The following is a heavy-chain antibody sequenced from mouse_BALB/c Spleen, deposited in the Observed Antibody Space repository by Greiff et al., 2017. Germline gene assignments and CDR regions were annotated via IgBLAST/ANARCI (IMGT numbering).Heavy chain of an antibody. CDR2: ISDGGSYT. Sequence: EVKLMESGGGLVKPGGSLKLSCAASGFTFSDYYMYWVRQTPEKRLEWVATISDGGSYTYYPDSVKGRFTISRDNAKNNLYLQMSSLKSEDTAMYYCARDSRLYYGYPRGYFDVWGAGTTVTVSS. D-gene: IGHD2-2*01. CDR1: GFTFSDYY. CDR3: ARDSRLYYGYPRGYFDV. J-gene: IGHJ1*01. V-gene: IGHV5-4*02.